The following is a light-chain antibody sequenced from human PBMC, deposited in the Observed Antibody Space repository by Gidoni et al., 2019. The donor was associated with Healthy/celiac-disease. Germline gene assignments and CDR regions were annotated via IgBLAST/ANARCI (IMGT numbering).Light chain of an antibody. Sequence: DIQMTQSPSSLSASVGDRVTITCQASQDISNYLNWYQQKPGKAPKLLIYDASNLETGVTSRFSGSGSGTDSTFTISSLQPEDIATYYCQQYDYLPPYTFGQGTKLEIK. V-gene: IGKV1-33*01. J-gene: IGKJ2*01. CDR3: QQYDYLPPYT. CDR2: DAS. CDR1: QDISNY.